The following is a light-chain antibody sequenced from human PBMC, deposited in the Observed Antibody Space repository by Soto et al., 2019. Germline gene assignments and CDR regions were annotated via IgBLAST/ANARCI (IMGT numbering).Light chain of an antibody. CDR2: AAS. J-gene: IGKJ4*01. CDR1: QGIGVC. CDR3: QKYNSAPLT. V-gene: IGKV1-27*01. Sequence: DIQMTQSPSSLSASFGDRVTITCRASQGIGVCLAWFQQKPGNAPKLVIYAASTLQSGVPSRFSGSGSGTDFTLTISSLQPEDVATYYCQKYNSAPLTFGGGTKVEIK.